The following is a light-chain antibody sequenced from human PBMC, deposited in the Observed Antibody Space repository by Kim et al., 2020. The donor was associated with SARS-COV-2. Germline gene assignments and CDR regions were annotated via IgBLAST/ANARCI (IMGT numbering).Light chain of an antibody. J-gene: IGKJ3*01. CDR1: QGISSY. CDR2: AAS. V-gene: IGKV1-9*01. CDR3: MQGTHWPFT. Sequence: ASVGDRVTFTCRASQGISSYLAWYQQKPGKAPKLLIYAASTLQSGVTSRFSGSGSGTDFTLQISRVEAEDVGVYYCMQGTHWPFTFGPGTKVDIK.